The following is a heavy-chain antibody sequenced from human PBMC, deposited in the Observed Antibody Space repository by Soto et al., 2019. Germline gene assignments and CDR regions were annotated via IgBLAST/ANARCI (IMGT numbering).Heavy chain of an antibody. D-gene: IGHD3-16*02. CDR2: IYYRGST. CDR3: ARRHGYTFDY. J-gene: IGHJ4*02. V-gene: IGHV4-59*08. CDR1: GGSISSYY. Sequence: SETLSLTCTVSGGSISSYYWSWIRQPPGKGLEWIGYIYYRGSTNYNPSFKSRVTISVDTSKNQFSLKLSSVTAADTAVYYCARRHGYTFDYWGQGTLVTVSS.